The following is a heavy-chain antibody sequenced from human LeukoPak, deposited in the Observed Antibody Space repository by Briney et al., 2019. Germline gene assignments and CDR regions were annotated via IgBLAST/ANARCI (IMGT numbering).Heavy chain of an antibody. Sequence: SETLSLTCTVSGGSISSGSYYWSWIRQPAGKGLEWIGRIYTSGSTNYNPSLKSRVTISVDTSKNQFSLKLSSVTAADTAVYYCARAVVPAATKGVWFDPWGQGTLVTVSS. J-gene: IGHJ5*02. D-gene: IGHD2-2*01. V-gene: IGHV4-61*02. CDR1: GGSISSGSYY. CDR3: ARAVVPAATKGVWFDP. CDR2: IYTSGST.